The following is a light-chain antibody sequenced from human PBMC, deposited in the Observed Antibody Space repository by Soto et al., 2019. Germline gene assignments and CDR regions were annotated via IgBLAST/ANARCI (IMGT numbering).Light chain of an antibody. V-gene: IGKV3-20*01. CDR3: QQYGSSPWT. CDR2: GAS. J-gene: IGKJ1*01. Sequence: EIVLTQSPGTLSLSPGERATLSCRASQSVSSIYLAWYQQKPGQAPRLLIYGASSRATGIPDRFSASGSGTAFTLTISRLEPEELAVYYGQQYGSSPWTFGQGTKVEIK. CDR1: QSVSSIY.